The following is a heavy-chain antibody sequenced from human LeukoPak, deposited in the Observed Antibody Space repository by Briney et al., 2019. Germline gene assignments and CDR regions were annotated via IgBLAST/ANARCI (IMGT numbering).Heavy chain of an antibody. D-gene: IGHD5-12*01. CDR2: INSDSSAI. CDR3: ARSYTGYDR. Sequence: HTGGSLRLSCVASGFTFSSCSMNWVRQAPGKGLDWISGINSDSSAIYYADSVKGRFTISRDNAKNSLYLQMNSLRAEDTAVYYCARSYTGYDRWGQGTLVTVSS. V-gene: IGHV3-48*01. CDR1: GFTFSSCS. J-gene: IGHJ4*02.